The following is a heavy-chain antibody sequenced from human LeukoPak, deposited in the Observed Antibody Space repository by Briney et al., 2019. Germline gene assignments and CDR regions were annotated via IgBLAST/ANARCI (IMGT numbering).Heavy chain of an antibody. Sequence: SETLSLTCTISGGSIRSYYWNWIRQPAGKGLEWIGRIYTTGSTYYNPSLKSRVTMSVDTSKNQFSLKLRSLTAADTAVYYCARGRDGFMSDFDSWGQGTLVTVSS. V-gene: IGHV4-4*07. CDR3: ARGRDGFMSDFDS. CDR1: GGSIRSYY. CDR2: IYTTGST. D-gene: IGHD3-10*02. J-gene: IGHJ4*02.